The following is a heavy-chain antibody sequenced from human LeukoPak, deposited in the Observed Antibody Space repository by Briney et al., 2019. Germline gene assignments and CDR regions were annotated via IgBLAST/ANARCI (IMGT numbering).Heavy chain of an antibody. CDR3: AGDRRSGYSGYDYGAFDH. D-gene: IGHD5-12*01. J-gene: IGHJ4*02. V-gene: IGHV3-21*01. CDR1: GFTFSNYS. CDR2: ISSSSSYL. Sequence: GGSLRLSCAASGFTFSNYSINWVRQAPGKGLEWVSSISSSSSYLYYTDSLKGRFTISRDNAKNSLYLQMNSLRAEDTAVYYCAGDRRSGYSGYDYGAFDHWGQGTLVTVSS.